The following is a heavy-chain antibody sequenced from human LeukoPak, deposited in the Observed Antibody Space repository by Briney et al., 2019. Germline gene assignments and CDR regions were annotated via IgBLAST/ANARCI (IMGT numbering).Heavy chain of an antibody. CDR2: IKQDGSEK. CDR3: AREGFYFFDF. V-gene: IGHV3-7*01. CDR1: GFDFSTQW. Sequence: PGGSLRLSCAASGFDFSTQWMSWVRQAPGKGLEWVANIKQDGSEKTYADSVRGRFTIFRDNAKDSVYLQMNSLRAEDSAIYYCAREGFYFFDFWGQGTLVTVSS. J-gene: IGHJ4*01.